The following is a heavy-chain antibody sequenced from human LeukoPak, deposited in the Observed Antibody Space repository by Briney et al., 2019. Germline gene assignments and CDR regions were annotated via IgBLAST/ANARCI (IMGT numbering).Heavy chain of an antibody. CDR2: ISSSSSYI. V-gene: IGHV3-21*01. CDR1: GFTFSSYS. Sequence: GGSLRLSCAASGFTFSSYSMNWVRQAPGKGLEWVSSISSSSSYIYYADSVKGRFTISRDTAKNSLYLQMNSLRAEDTAVYYCARGLLVVAADNWFDPWGQGTLVTVSS. D-gene: IGHD2-15*01. J-gene: IGHJ5*02. CDR3: ARGLLVVAADNWFDP.